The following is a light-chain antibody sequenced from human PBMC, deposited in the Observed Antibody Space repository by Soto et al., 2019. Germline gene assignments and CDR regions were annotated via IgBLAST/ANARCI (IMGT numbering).Light chain of an antibody. Sequence: DIQMTQSPSSVSASVGDRVTITCRSSEDISTWLAWYQQKPGKAPKLLIYGASSLQSGVPSRFSGSGSGTDFTLTISSLQPDDFATYYCQHADSFPLITFGQGTRLDIK. CDR3: QHADSFPLIT. J-gene: IGKJ5*01. CDR2: GAS. CDR1: EDISTW. V-gene: IGKV1-12*01.